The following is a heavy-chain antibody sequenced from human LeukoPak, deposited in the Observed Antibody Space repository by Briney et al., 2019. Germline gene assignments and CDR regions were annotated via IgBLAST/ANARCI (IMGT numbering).Heavy chain of an antibody. V-gene: IGHV4-34*01. CDR3: ARGRYSSGWYSSYYYYMDV. CDR1: GGSFSGYY. J-gene: IGHJ6*03. D-gene: IGHD6-19*01. CDR2: INHSGST. Sequence: SETLSLPCAVYGGSFSGYYWSWIRQPPGKGLEWIGEINHSGSTNYNPSLKSRVTISVDTSKNQFSLKLSSVTAADTAVYYCARGRYSSGWYSSYYYYMDVWGKGTTVTVSS.